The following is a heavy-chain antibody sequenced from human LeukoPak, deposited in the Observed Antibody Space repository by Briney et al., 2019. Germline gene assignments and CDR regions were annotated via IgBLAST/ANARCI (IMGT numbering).Heavy chain of an antibody. CDR3: ARHGAYAFDY. CDR1: GFTFSSRW. J-gene: IGHJ4*02. V-gene: IGHV3-7*01. Sequence: PGGSLRLSCAASGFTFSSRWMGWVRQAPGQGLEWVANINQGGSETYYVDSVKDRFTISRDNAKNSLYLQMNSLRAEDTAVYYCARHGAYAFDYWGQGTLVTVSS. D-gene: IGHD4-17*01. CDR2: INQGGSET.